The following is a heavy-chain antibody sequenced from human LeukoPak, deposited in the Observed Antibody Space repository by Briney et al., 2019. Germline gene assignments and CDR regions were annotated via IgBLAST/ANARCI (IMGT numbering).Heavy chain of an antibody. Sequence: PSETLSLTCSVSGGSISIYYWSWIRQPPGKGLEWIGYVYNSGSTDYNPSLKSRVTISVDTSKNQFSLKVNSVTASDTAVYYCVRDRELYYWGQGILVTVSS. V-gene: IGHV4-59*01. CDR3: VRDRELYY. CDR1: GGSISIYY. D-gene: IGHD1-26*01. CDR2: VYNSGST. J-gene: IGHJ4*02.